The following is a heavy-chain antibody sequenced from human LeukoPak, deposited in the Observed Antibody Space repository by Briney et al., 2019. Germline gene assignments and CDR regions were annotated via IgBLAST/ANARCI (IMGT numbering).Heavy chain of an antibody. J-gene: IGHJ4*02. D-gene: IGHD2-15*01. V-gene: IGHV4-34*10. CDR1: GGSFSGYY. CDR2: IYDSGNT. CDR3: ARVSGRCSGGSCYEFDS. Sequence: SETLSLTCAVYGGSFSGYYWSWIRQPPGKGLEWIAYIYDSGNTYYSPSLKSRIIMSVDKSRNQFSLKLSSVTAADTAVYYCARVSGRCSGGSCYEFDSWGQGTLVTVSS.